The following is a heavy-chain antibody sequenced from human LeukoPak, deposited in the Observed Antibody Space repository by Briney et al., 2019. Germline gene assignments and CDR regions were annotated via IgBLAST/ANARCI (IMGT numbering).Heavy chain of an antibody. Sequence: GGSLRLSCAASGFTFSSYGMHWVRQAPGKGLEWVAVIWYDGSNKYYADSVKGRFTISRDNSKNTLYLQMNSLRAEDTAVYYCASAYSGSLLAFDYWGQGTLVTVSS. CDR2: IWYDGSNK. CDR3: ASAYSGSLLAFDY. D-gene: IGHD1-26*01. V-gene: IGHV3-33*01. CDR1: GFTFSSYG. J-gene: IGHJ4*02.